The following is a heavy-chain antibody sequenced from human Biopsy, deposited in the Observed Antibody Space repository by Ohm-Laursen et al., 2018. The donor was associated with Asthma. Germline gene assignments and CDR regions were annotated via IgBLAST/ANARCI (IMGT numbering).Heavy chain of an antibody. V-gene: IGHV2-5*02. D-gene: IGHD2-8*02. J-gene: IGHJ3*02. CDR2: IYWDDDK. CDR1: GFSLSSTGVG. CDR3: AHRLCIGGACYDAFDI. Sequence: PTQTLTLTGTFSGFSLSSTGVGVGWIRQPPGKALEWLARIYWDDDKRYSSSLKSRLTITKDTSKSQVVLTMTNMDPVDTATYYCAHRLCIGGACYDAFDIWGQGTMVTVSS.